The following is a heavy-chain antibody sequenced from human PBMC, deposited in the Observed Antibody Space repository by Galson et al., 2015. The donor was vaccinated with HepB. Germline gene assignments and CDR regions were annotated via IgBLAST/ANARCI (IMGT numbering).Heavy chain of an antibody. CDR1: GYTFTSYY. V-gene: IGHV1-46*01. J-gene: IGHJ4*02. Sequence: SVKVSCKASGYTFTSYYMHWVRQAPGQGLEWMGIINPSGGSTSYAQKFQGRVTMTRDTSTSTVYMELSSLRSEDTAVYYCAGWSLLAPFDYWGQGTLVTVSS. CDR3: AGWSLLAPFDY. CDR2: INPSGGST.